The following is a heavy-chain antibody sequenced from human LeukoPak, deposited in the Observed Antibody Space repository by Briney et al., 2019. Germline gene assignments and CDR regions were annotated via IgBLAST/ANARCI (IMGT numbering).Heavy chain of an antibody. D-gene: IGHD5-24*01. J-gene: IGHJ5*02. CDR1: GYNFPTYW. CDR3: ATTLQMAP. V-gene: IGHV5-51*01. Sequence: GESLKISCKGSGYNFPTYWIGWVRQMPGKGLEWIGIIYPDDSDTRYSPSFQGQVSISADKSISTAYLQWSSLRASDTAMYYCATTLQMAPWGQGTLVTVSS. CDR2: IYPDDSDT.